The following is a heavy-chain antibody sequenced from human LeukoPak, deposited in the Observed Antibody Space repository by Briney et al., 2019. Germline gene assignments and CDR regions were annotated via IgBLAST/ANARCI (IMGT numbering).Heavy chain of an antibody. Sequence: PSETLSLTCTVSGGSMSGYYWNWIRQPPGKGLEWIGFIYDSGSTTYNPSLKSRVTILVDASKKEISLILTFVTAADTAVYYCAKQEGKVAASNCFDPWGQGTLVTVSS. J-gene: IGHJ5*02. CDR3: AKQEGKVAASNCFDP. V-gene: IGHV4-59*08. CDR2: IYDSGST. D-gene: IGHD2-15*01. CDR1: GGSMSGYY.